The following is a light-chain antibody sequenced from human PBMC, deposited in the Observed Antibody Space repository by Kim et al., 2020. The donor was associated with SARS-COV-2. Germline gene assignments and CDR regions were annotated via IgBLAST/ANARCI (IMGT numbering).Light chain of an antibody. J-gene: IGLJ2*01. Sequence: APRQRVTISCSGSSSNIGNNVVNWYQQLPGKAPKLLIYYDDLLPSGVSDRFSGSKSGTSASLAISGLQSEDEADYYCAAWDDSLNGVIFGGGTQLTVL. CDR3: AAWDDSLNGVI. V-gene: IGLV1-36*01. CDR1: SSNIGNNV. CDR2: YDD.